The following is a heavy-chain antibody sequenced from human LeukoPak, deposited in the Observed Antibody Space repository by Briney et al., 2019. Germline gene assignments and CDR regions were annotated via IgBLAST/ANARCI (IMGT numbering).Heavy chain of an antibody. CDR3: AARGYSYGLEYYYMDV. CDR2: FDPEDGET. V-gene: IGHV1-24*01. CDR1: GYTLTQLS. J-gene: IGHJ6*03. Sequence: ASVKVSCKVSGYTLTQLSMHWLRQAPGKGREGMGGFDPEDGETIYAQKFQGRVTMTEDRSTDKAYMELSSLRAEDTAVYYCAARGYSYGLEYYYMDVWGKGTTVTVSS. D-gene: IGHD5-18*01.